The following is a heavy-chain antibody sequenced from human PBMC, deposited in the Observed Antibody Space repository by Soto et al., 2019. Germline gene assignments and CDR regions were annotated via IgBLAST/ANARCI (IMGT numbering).Heavy chain of an antibody. J-gene: IGHJ5*02. V-gene: IGHV4-30-4*01. D-gene: IGHD3-3*01. CDR2: IYYTGRT. CDR3: ARCRGPIRYLEWPPTAGLDP. Sequence: HVQLQESGPGLVKPSQTLSLTCTVSGGSITSGDYYWTWIRQPPGKGLEWIGNIYYTGRTYHNPSLRSRVTLSVDTSKNQISLKLNSVTAAGTAVYYCARCRGPIRYLEWPPTAGLDPWGQGALVTVSS. CDR1: GGSITSGDYY.